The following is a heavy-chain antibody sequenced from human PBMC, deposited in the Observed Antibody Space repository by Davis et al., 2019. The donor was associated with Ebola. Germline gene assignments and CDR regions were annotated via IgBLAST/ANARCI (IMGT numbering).Heavy chain of an antibody. V-gene: IGHV1-8*01. J-gene: IGHJ3*02. CDR3: ARGTRTLDI. D-gene: IGHD3/OR15-3a*01. CDR2: MNPKSGNT. CDR1: GYTFISYD. Sequence: ASVKVSCKASGYTFISYDINWVRQAPGQGLEWMGWMNPKSGNTGYAQKFQARISMTRDTSISTAYMELNSLRSEDTAVYYCARGTRTLDIWGQGTMITVSS.